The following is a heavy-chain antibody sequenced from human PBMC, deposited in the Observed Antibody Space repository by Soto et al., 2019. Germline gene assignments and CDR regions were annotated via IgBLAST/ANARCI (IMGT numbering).Heavy chain of an antibody. CDR3: AKANSSSWYENDY. CDR2: ISWNSGSI. CDR1: GFTFDDYA. D-gene: IGHD6-13*01. V-gene: IGHV3-9*01. Sequence: ESGGGLVQPGRSLRLSCAASGFTFDDYAMHWVRQAPGKGLEWVSGISWNSGSIGYADSVKGRFTISRDNAKNSLYLQMNSLRAEDTALYYCAKANSSSWYENDYWGQGTLVTVSS. J-gene: IGHJ4*02.